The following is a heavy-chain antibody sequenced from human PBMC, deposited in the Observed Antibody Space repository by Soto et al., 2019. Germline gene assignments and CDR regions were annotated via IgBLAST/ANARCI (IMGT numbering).Heavy chain of an antibody. CDR1: GFTFTSSA. V-gene: IGHV1-58*01. CDR3: AAENGRRDGYNLFDY. J-gene: IGHJ4*02. CDR2: IVVGSGNT. Sequence: SVKVSCTASGFTFTSSAVQWVRQARGQRLEWIGWIVVGSGNTNYAQKFQERVTITRDMSTGTAYMELSSLRSEDTAVYYCAAENGRRDGYNLFDYWGQGTLVTVSS. D-gene: IGHD5-12*01.